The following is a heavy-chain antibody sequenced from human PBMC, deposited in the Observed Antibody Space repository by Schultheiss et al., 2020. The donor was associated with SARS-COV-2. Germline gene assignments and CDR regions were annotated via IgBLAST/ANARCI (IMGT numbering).Heavy chain of an antibody. Sequence: SQTLSLTCTVSGGSISSGGYYWSWIRQHPGKVLEWIGYIYYSGSTYYNPSLKSRVTISVDTSKNQFSLKLSSVTAADTAVYYCARGGASVTRFDYWGQGTLVTVSS. CDR3: ARGGASVTRFDY. V-gene: IGHV4-31*03. J-gene: IGHJ4*02. CDR1: GGSISSGGYY. CDR2: IYYSGST. D-gene: IGHD1-26*01.